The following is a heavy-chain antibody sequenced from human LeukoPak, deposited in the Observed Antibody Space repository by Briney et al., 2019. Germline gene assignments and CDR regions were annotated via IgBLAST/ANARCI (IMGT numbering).Heavy chain of an antibody. J-gene: IGHJ3*02. CDR2: INPNSGGT. V-gene: IGHV1-2*02. Sequence: ASVRVSCKASGYTFTGYYMHWVRQAPGQGLEWMGWINPNSGGTNYAQKFQGRVTMTRDTSISTAYMELSRLRSDDTAVYYCARVLGYCSSNSCSYAFDIWGQGTMVTVSS. CDR1: GYTFTGYY. D-gene: IGHD2-2*01. CDR3: ARVLGYCSSNSCSYAFDI.